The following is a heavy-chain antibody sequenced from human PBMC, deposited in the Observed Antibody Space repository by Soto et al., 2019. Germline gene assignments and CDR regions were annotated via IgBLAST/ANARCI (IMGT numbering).Heavy chain of an antibody. V-gene: IGHV1-18*01. CDR1: GYIFVNYG. CDR2: ISPYTGNT. CDR3: VMVDNYVTPTPQDV. D-gene: IGHD3-16*01. Sequence: QVQLVQSGDEVKKPGASVKVSCKASGYIFVNYGIAWVRQAPGQGLEWMGWISPYTGNTHSATKIQGRLTMTTDTSTSTAYMDLASLTSDETAVYYCVMVDNYVTPTPQDVWGQGTTVTVSS. J-gene: IGHJ6*02.